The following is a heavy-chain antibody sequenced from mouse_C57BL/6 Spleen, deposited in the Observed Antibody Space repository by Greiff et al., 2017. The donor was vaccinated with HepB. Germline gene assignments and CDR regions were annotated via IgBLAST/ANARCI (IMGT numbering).Heavy chain of an antibody. J-gene: IGHJ4*01. CDR2: ISDGGSYT. Sequence: EVHLVESGGGLVKPGGSLKLSCAASGFTFSSYAMSWVRQTPEKRLEWVATISDGGSYTYYPDNVKGRFTISRDNAKNNLYLQMRHLKSEDTAMYYCARGGGLRRDYYAMDYWGQGTSVTVSS. D-gene: IGHD2-4*01. V-gene: IGHV5-4*01. CDR1: GFTFSSYA. CDR3: ARGGGLRRDYYAMDY.